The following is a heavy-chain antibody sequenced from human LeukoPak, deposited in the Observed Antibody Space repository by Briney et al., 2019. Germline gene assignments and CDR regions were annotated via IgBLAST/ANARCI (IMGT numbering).Heavy chain of an antibody. CDR3: ARHRPGERRFDP. Sequence: SETLSLTCAVSGGSIMNDYWSWIRQPPGKGLEWIAYINYSGSTNYSPSLESRVTISVDTSKNLFSLKFTSVTAADTAVYYCARHRPGERRFDPWGQGTLVTVSS. D-gene: IGHD3-16*01. J-gene: IGHJ5*02. V-gene: IGHV4-59*08. CDR2: INYSGST. CDR1: GGSIMNDY.